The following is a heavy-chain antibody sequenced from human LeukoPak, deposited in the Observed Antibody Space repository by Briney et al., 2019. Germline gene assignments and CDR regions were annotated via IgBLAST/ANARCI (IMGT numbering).Heavy chain of an antibody. CDR1: VFTFSDYW. V-gene: IGHV3-7*01. CDR2: IKYDGDEE. CDR3: KSGGAAPGSFDN. J-gene: IGHJ4*02. D-gene: IGHD6-13*01. Sequence: GGSLRLSCAASVFTFSDYWMSWMRQAPGKGLEWVANIKYDGDEEYYVDSVKGRFTISRDNAKNSLYLQLNSLRVEDTAVYYCKSGGAAPGSFDNWGQGTLVTVSS.